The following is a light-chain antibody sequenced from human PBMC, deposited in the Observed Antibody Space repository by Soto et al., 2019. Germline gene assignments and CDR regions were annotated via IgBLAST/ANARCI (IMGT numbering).Light chain of an antibody. CDR3: TSYTRSSTWV. Sequence: QSALTQPASVSGSPGQSITISCTGTISDVGDYKYVSWYQQHPGKAPKLIIYEVSNRPSGVSSRFSGSKSGNTASLTISGLQAEDEADYYCTSYTRSSTWVFGGGTKLNRP. V-gene: IGLV2-14*01. CDR1: ISDVGDYKY. CDR2: EVS. J-gene: IGLJ3*02.